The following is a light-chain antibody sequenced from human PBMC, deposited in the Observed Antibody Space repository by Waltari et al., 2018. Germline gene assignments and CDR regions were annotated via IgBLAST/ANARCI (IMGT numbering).Light chain of an antibody. CDR2: DVS. CDR3: SSESSDKVVL. CDR1: SSDVGSSNS. Sequence: QSALTQPASVSGSPGQSVTISCTGTSSDVGSSNSVSWYQDHPGQGPKVIIYDVSDRPSGVSARFSGSKSGNTASLTISGLQAEDEADYYCSSESSDKVVLLGGGTKVTVL. J-gene: IGLJ2*01. V-gene: IGLV2-14*03.